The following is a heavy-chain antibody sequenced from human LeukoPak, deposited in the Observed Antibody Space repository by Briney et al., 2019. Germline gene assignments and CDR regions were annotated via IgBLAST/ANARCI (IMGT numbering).Heavy chain of an antibody. D-gene: IGHD1-7*01. CDR3: ALLGNYVFNS. CDR1: GGSTSSYY. CDR2: MYHSGTT. Sequence: PSETLSLTCTVSGGSTSSYYWSGIRQPPGKGLEWIGYMYHSGTTNYNPSLKSRVSIGVDTSKNQLSLKMSSVTAADTAVYYCALLGNYVFNSWGQGTLVTVST. V-gene: IGHV4-59*01. J-gene: IGHJ4*02.